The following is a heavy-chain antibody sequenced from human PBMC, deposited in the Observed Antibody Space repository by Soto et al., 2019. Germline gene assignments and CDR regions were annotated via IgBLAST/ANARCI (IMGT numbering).Heavy chain of an antibody. Sequence: GGSLRLSCGASGFTFSSYWMSWVRQAPGKGLEWVANIKQDGSEKYYVDSVKGRFTISRDNAKNSLYLQMNSLRAEDTAVYYCAREDYCSSTSCYWDYYYYMDVWGKGTTVTVSS. J-gene: IGHJ6*03. V-gene: IGHV3-7*01. CDR1: GFTFSSYW. D-gene: IGHD2-2*01. CDR3: AREDYCSSTSCYWDYYYYMDV. CDR2: IKQDGSEK.